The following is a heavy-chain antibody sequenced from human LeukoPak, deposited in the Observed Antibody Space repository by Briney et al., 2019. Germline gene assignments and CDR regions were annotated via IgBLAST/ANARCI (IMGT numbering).Heavy chain of an antibody. CDR2: IYSGGST. V-gene: IGHV3-53*01. CDR3: ARVRDGYPFDY. Sequence: GGSLRLSCAASGFTFSSYAMSWVRQAPGKGLEWVSVIYSGGSTYYADSVKGRFTISRDNSKNTLYLQMNSLRAEDTAVYYCARVRDGYPFDYWGQGTLVTVSS. CDR1: GFTFSSYA. J-gene: IGHJ4*02. D-gene: IGHD5-24*01.